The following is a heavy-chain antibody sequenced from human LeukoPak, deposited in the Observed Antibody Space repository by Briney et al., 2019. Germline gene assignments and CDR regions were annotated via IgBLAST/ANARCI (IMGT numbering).Heavy chain of an antibody. J-gene: IGHJ4*02. V-gene: IGHV3-23*01. CDR3: ARRAGAYSHPYDY. CDR1: GFTFSDYY. D-gene: IGHD4/OR15-4a*01. Sequence: PGGSLRLSCTASGFTFSDYYMSWVRQAPGKGLEWVSAISGSGGSTYYADSVKGRFTISRDNSKNTLYLQMNSLRAEDTAVYYCARRAGAYSHPYDYWGQGTLVTVSS. CDR2: ISGSGGST.